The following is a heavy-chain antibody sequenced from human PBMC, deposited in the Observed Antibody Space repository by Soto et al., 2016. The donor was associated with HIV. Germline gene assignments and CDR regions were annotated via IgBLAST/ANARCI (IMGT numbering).Heavy chain of an antibody. D-gene: IGHD6-25*01. V-gene: IGHV3-13*04. CDR2: IGTANDA. CDR1: GFTLSDYD. CDR3: ARGGAAGRSWGKYYFDY. J-gene: IGHJ4*02. Sequence: EVQLVESGGGLVQPGGSLRLSCAASGFTLSDYDIHWVRQATGKGLEWVSVIGTANDAYYAGSVTGRFIISRENARSSVYLHMNNLRAGDTAVYYCARGGAAGRSWGKYYFDYWGQGILVTVSS.